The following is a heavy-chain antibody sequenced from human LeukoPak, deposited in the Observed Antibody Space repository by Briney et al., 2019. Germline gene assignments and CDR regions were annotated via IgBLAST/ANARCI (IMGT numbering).Heavy chain of an antibody. V-gene: IGHV4-59*01. J-gene: IGHJ6*02. Sequence: MASETLSLTCTVSGGSISSYYWSWIRQPPGKGLEWLGYIYYSGSTNYNPSLKSRVTISVDTSKNQFSLKLSSVTAADTAVYYCARDLTIFGVDGNYYYGMDVWGQGTTVTVAS. CDR1: GGSISSYY. CDR3: ARDLTIFGVDGNYYYGMDV. CDR2: IYYSGST. D-gene: IGHD3-3*01.